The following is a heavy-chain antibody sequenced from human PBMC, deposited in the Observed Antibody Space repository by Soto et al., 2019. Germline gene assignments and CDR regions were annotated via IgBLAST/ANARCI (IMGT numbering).Heavy chain of an antibody. D-gene: IGHD2-15*01. CDR3: ATVVVVASNLRDDAFDI. CDR1: GGSFSGYY. V-gene: IGHV4-34*01. Sequence: SETLSLTCQVYGGSFSGYYWSWIRQPPGKGLEWIGEIHQSGSTNYNPSLKSRLTISIDTSKNQFSLKLTSVTAADTAVYYCATVVVVASNLRDDAFDIWGQGTMVTVSS. CDR2: IHQSGST. J-gene: IGHJ3*02.